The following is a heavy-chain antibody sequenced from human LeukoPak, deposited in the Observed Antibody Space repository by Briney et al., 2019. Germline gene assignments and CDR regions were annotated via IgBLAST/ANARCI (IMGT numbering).Heavy chain of an antibody. J-gene: IGHJ6*02. CDR2: IIPILGIA. CDR1: GGTFSSYA. Sequence: SVKVSCKASGGTFSSYAISWVRQAPGQALEWMGRIIPILGIANYAQKFQGRVTITADKSTSTAYMELSSLRSEDTAVYYCAVGRDGYNYGPNYYYYYGMDVWGQGTTVTVSS. V-gene: IGHV1-69*04. D-gene: IGHD5-24*01. CDR3: AVGRDGYNYGPNYYYYYGMDV.